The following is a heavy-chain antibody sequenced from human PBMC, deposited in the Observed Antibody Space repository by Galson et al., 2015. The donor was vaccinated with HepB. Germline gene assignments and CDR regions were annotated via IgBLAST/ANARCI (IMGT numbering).Heavy chain of an antibody. CDR1: GFTFSSYS. CDR2: ISSSSSYI. Sequence: SLRLSCAASGFTFSSYSMNWVRQAPGKGLEWVSSISSSSSYIYYADSVKGRFTISRDNAKNSLYLQMNSLRAEDTAVYYCARSFRGSGSYSFAWGQGTLVTVSS. J-gene: IGHJ5*02. D-gene: IGHD3-10*01. V-gene: IGHV3-21*01. CDR3: ARSFRGSGSYSFA.